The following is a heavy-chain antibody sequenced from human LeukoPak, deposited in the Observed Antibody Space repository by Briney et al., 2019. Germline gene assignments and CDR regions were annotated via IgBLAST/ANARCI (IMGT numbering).Heavy chain of an antibody. V-gene: IGHV3-21*04. CDR2: ISSDSSYI. CDR1: GFTLSSHT. Sequence: NSGGSLRLSCAASGFTLSSHTMNWVRQAPGRGLEWVSSISSDSSYIYYEDSVKGRFTISRDNAKNSLYLQMNSLRAEDTAVYYCARDNTAMAYIYYYYYYGMDAWGQGTTVTVSS. D-gene: IGHD5-18*01. J-gene: IGHJ6*02. CDR3: ARDNTAMAYIYYYYYYGMDA.